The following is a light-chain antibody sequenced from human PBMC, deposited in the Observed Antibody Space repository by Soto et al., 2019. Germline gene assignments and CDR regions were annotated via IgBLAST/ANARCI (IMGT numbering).Light chain of an antibody. V-gene: IGKV3-11*01. CDR3: QQRSNWPLT. CDR1: RGVGRY. CDR2: DAS. J-gene: IGKJ3*01. Sequence: EIVLTQSPGTLSLSPGESATLSCRASRGVGRYLAWFQQKPGQAPRLLIYDASTRATGIPARFSGGGSGTDFTLTISSLEPEDFAVYYCQQRSNWPLTFGPGTKVEIK.